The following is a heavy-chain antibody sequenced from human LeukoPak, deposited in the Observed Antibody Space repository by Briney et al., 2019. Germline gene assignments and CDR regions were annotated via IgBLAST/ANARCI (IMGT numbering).Heavy chain of an antibody. CDR2: IYPGDSDT. D-gene: IGHD6-19*01. CDR1: GYSFTSYW. Sequence: GESLKISCKGSGYSFTSYWIGWVRQMPGKGLEWIGIIYPGDSDTRYSPSFQGQVTISADKSISTAYLQWSSLKASDTAMYYCARAGVLAVAGTTYYFDYWGQGTLVTVSS. CDR3: ARAGVLAVAGTTYYFDY. J-gene: IGHJ4*02. V-gene: IGHV5-51*01.